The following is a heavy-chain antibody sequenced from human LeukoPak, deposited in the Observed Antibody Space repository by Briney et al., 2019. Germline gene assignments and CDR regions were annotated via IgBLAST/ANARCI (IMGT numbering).Heavy chain of an antibody. D-gene: IGHD3-22*01. V-gene: IGHV3-33*01. CDR1: GFTFSSYG. CDR2: IWYDGSNK. J-gene: IGHJ4*02. Sequence: GGSLRLSCAASGFTFSSYGMHWVRQAPGKGLEWVAVIWYDGSNKYYADSVKGRFTISRDNSKNTLYLQMNSLRAEDTAVYYCARNYSDSSGYYPRGGFDYWGQGTLVTVSS. CDR3: ARNYSDSSGYYPRGGFDY.